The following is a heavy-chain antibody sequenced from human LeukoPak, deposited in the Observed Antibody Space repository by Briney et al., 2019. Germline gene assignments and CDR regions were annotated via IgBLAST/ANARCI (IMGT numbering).Heavy chain of an antibody. CDR3: AKDFYNGGGRWYDCLVI. D-gene: IGHD2-15*01. J-gene: IGHJ3*02. CDR1: VYTFSNFG. V-gene: IGHV1-18*01. Sequence: ASVKVSCKTSVYTFSNFGISWVRQAPGHPLEWIGLYSGYIEATPYAQNYQSSVNMNKDTPPKAAYMDLRSLRSEYPAMYYCAKDFYNGGGRWYDCLVIWGQGTRLSVSS. CDR2: YSGYIEAT.